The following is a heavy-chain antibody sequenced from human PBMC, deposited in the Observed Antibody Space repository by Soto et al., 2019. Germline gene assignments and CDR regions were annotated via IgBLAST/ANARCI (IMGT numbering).Heavy chain of an antibody. D-gene: IGHD1-26*01. V-gene: IGHV3-23*01. Sequence: GGSLRLSCAASGFSFSNYAMNWVRQAPGKGLEWVSGISGGGGGTYYADSVKGRFIISRDNSKNTVYLQMNSLRAEDTAFYYCAKDSISDRETFKSDSWGQGTLVTVSS. CDR3: AKDSISDRETFKSDS. CDR2: ISGGGGGT. J-gene: IGHJ4*02. CDR1: GFSFSNYA.